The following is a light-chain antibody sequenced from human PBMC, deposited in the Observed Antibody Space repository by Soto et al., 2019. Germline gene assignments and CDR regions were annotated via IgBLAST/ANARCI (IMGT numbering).Light chain of an antibody. CDR1: SGDVGAYNS. V-gene: IGLV2-23*02. J-gene: IGLJ1*01. CDR2: KVT. CDR3: CSSAPESTYV. Sequence: QSVLAQPASVSGSPGQSITISCTGTSGDVGAYNSVAWYQQLPHKAPQVIIYKVTQRPSGVSSRFSGSTSGNAASLTISGLQADDEADYFCCSSAPESTYVFGTGTKVTVL.